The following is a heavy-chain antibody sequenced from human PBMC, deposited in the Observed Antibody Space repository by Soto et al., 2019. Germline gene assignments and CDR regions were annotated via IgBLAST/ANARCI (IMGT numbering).Heavy chain of an antibody. CDR3: ARSYGVSATYWFDA. D-gene: IGHD2-8*01. CDR1: GGSISSINW. Sequence: SETLSLTCGVSGGSISSINWWSWVRQTPGKGLEWIGEIYYSGSTNYNPSLTSRGTMSIDKSKNQFFLNLTSVSAADTAVYYCARSYGVSATYWFDAWGQGTLVTVSS. J-gene: IGHJ5*02. V-gene: IGHV4-4*02. CDR2: IYYSGST.